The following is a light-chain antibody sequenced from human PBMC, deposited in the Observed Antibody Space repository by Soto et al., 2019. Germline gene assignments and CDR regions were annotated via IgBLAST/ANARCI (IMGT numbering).Light chain of an antibody. CDR2: RVS. CDR1: QSVSRF. CDR3: QQRFTWPLT. V-gene: IGKV3-11*01. J-gene: IGKJ4*01. Sequence: ETVLTQSPATLSLSPGDSATLSCRASQSVSRFFAWYQQKPGQAPRLLFYRVSNRATGVPPRFSASGSGTDFTLSISSLGPEDFAVYYCQQRFTWPLTFGGGTKVEIK.